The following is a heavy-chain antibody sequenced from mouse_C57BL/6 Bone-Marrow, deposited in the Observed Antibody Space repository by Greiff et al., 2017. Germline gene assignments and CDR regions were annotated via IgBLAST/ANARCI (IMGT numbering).Heavy chain of an antibody. CDR2: IYPGSGST. D-gene: IGHD1-1*01. J-gene: IGHJ1*03. Sequence: QVQLQQPGAELVKPGASVKMSCKASGYTFTSYWITWVKQRPGQGLEWIGDIYPGSGSTNYNEKFKSKATLTVDTSSSTAYMQLSSLTSEDAAVYDCARKSSYVDWYFDVWGTGTTVTVSS. CDR1: GYTFTSYW. CDR3: ARKSSYVDWYFDV. V-gene: IGHV1-55*01.